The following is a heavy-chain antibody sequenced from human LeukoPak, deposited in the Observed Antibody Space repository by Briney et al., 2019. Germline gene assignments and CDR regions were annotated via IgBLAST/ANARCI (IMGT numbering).Heavy chain of an antibody. V-gene: IGHV4-34*01. CDR3: ARGPDYSDYYYSYYMDV. Sequence: SETPSLTCAVYGGSFSGFYWSWIRQPPGKGLEWIGDINHSGGTNYIPSLKSRVTISVDTSKNQFSLKLTSVTAADTAVYFCARGPDYSDYYYSYYMDVWGKGTTVTVSS. CDR2: INHSGGT. D-gene: IGHD4-11*01. CDR1: GGSFSGFY. J-gene: IGHJ6*03.